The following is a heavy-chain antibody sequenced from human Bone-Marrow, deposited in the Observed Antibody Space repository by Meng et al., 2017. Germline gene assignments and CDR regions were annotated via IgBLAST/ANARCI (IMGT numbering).Heavy chain of an antibody. J-gene: IGHJ4*02. Sequence: EWQQVVTGGGLIQPGVSLTLSCEASGFSVSINYMSWVRQAPGKGLEWISVIYSGGSTYYADSVKGRFTISRDNSKNTLYLQMNSLRAEDTAVYYCARGRSGYFDYWGQGTLVTVSS. V-gene: IGHV3-53*02. CDR3: ARGRSGYFDY. CDR2: IYSGGST. CDR1: GFSVSINY. D-gene: IGHD3-3*01.